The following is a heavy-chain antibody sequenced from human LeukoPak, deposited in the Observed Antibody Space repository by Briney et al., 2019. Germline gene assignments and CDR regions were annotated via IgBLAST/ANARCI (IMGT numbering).Heavy chain of an antibody. V-gene: IGHV3-23*01. CDR1: GFTFSSYG. CDR2: ISGSGGST. J-gene: IGHJ6*04. CDR3: ARDGPPTYYYDSSGYSSDV. D-gene: IGHD3-22*01. Sequence: GGSLRLSCAASGFTFSSYGMSWVRQAPGKGLEWVSAISGSGGSTYYADSVKGRFTISRDNAKNSLYLQMNSLRAEDTAVYYCARDGPPTYYYDSSGYSSDVWGKGTTVTVSS.